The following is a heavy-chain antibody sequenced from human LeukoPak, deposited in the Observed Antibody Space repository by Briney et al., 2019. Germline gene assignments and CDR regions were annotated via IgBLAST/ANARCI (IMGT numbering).Heavy chain of an antibody. CDR2: ISSSGSML. CDR1: GFAFSDYY. J-gene: IGHJ4*02. V-gene: IGHV3-11*04. Sequence: GGSLRLSCVVSGFAFSDYYMSWVRQAPGKGLEWVSYISSSGSMLHYADSVEGRFTISRDNAKNSLYLQMSSLRVEDTAVYYCTRRPYSSSWYYFDYWGQGTLVTASS. D-gene: IGHD6-13*01. CDR3: TRRPYSSSWYYFDY.